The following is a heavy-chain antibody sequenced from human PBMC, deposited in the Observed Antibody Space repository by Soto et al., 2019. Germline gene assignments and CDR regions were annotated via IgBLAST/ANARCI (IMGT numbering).Heavy chain of an antibody. V-gene: IGHV3-30-3*01. CDR1: GFTFSYHA. Sequence: QVQLVESGGGVVQPRRSLRLSCAASGFTFSYHALNWVRQAPGKGLEWVAVISYDGDNKYIAESVKGRFTISRDNSKNTVSLQMNSLRAEDKDMYFCARGTTTSAFSAMDVWGQGNTVTVSS. CDR3: ARGTTTSAFSAMDV. J-gene: IGHJ6*02. D-gene: IGHD1-1*01. CDR2: ISYDGDNK.